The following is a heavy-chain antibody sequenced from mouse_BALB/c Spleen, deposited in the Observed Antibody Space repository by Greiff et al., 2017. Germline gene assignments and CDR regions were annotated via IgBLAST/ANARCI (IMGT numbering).Heavy chain of an antibody. CDR3: ARGGNYLYYFDY. CDR1: GYTFTSYN. D-gene: IGHD2-1*01. J-gene: IGHJ2*01. Sequence: QVQLQQPGAELVKPGASVKMSCKASGYTFTSYNMHWVKQTPGQGLEWIGAIYPGNGDTSYNQKFKGKATLTADKSSSTAYMQLSSLTSEDSAVYYCARGGNYLYYFDYWGQGTTLTVSS. CDR2: IYPGNGDT. V-gene: IGHV1-12*01.